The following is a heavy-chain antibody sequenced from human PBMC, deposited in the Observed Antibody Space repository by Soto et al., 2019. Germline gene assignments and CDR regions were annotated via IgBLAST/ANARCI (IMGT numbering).Heavy chain of an antibody. D-gene: IGHD6-19*01. CDR3: ARDSSAWPNYFDS. CDR1: GFSISTHA. J-gene: IGHJ4*02. V-gene: IGHV3-23*01. Sequence: GGSLRLSCVASGFSISTHALTWVRQAPGKGLEWVSSFSGRSGDTYYAASVKGRFTISGDSSKNTVILQMSNLRADDTAVYYCARDSSAWPNYFDSWGQGIQVTVSS. CDR2: FSGRSGDT.